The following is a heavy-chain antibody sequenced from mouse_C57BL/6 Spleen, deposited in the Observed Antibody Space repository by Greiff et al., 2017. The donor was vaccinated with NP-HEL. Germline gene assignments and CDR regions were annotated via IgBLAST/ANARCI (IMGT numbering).Heavy chain of an antibody. D-gene: IGHD1-1*01. J-gene: IGHJ2*01. CDR3: ASTTVVASFDY. V-gene: IGHV1-4*01. CDR1: GYTFTSYT. CDR2: INPSSGYT. Sequence: VMLVESGAELARPGASVKMSCKASGYTFTSYTMHWVKQRPGQGLEWIGYINPSSGYTKYNQKFKDKATLTADKSSSTAYMQLSSLTSEDSAVYYCASTTVVASFDYWGQGTTLTVSS.